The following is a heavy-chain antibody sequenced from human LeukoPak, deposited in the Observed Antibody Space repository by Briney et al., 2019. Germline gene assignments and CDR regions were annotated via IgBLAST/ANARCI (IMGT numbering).Heavy chain of an antibody. J-gene: IGHJ4*02. CDR3: ARGPALGYSGSHFDY. D-gene: IGHD5-12*01. V-gene: IGHV3-33*01. CDR1: GFTFSSYG. Sequence: GGSLRLSCAASGFTFSSYGMHWVRQAPGKGLEWVAVIWYDGSNKYYADSVKGRFTISRDNSKNTLYLQLNSLRAEDTAVYYCARGPALGYSGSHFDYWGQGTLVTVSS. CDR2: IWYDGSNK.